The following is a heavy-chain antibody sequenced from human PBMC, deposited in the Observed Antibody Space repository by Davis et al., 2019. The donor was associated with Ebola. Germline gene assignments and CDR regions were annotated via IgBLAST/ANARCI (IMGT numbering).Heavy chain of an antibody. Sequence: ASVKVSCKASGYIFTSYAMHWVRQAPGQRLEWMGWINAGNGNTKYSQKFQGRVTITRDTSASTAYMELSSLRSEDTAVYYCARDMGCSGGSCYSVGVGGMDVWGKGTTVTVSS. CDR3: ARDMGCSGGSCYSVGVGGMDV. J-gene: IGHJ6*04. D-gene: IGHD2-15*01. CDR1: GYIFTSYA. V-gene: IGHV1-3*01. CDR2: INAGNGNT.